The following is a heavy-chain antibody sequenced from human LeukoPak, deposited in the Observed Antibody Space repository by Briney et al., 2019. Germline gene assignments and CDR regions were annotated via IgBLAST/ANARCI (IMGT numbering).Heavy chain of an antibody. CDR2: TRYDGSNK. CDR3: AKDLSKGLLYRRGMYYFDY. CDR1: GFTFGNYG. J-gene: IGHJ4*02. Sequence: GGSLRLSCAASGFTFGNYGMHWVRQAPGKGLEWVSFTRYDGSNKYYADSVKGRFTISRDNSKNTLYLQMNSLRAEDTAVYYCAKDLSKGLLYRRGMYYFDYWGQGTLVTVSS. D-gene: IGHD3-3*01. V-gene: IGHV3-30*02.